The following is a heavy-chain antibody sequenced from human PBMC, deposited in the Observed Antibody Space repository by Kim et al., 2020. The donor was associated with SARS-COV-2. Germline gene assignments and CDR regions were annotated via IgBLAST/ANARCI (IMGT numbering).Heavy chain of an antibody. J-gene: IGHJ3*02. D-gene: IGHD3-22*01. V-gene: IGHV4-31*03. Sequence: SETLSLTCTVSGGSISSGGYYWSWIRQHPGKGLEWIGYIYYSGSTYYNPSLKSRVTISVDTSKNQFSLKLSSVTAAATAVYYCARALSITMIVVVINAFDIWGQGTMVTVSS. CDR2: IYYSGST. CDR3: ARALSITMIVVVINAFDI. CDR1: GGSISSGGYY.